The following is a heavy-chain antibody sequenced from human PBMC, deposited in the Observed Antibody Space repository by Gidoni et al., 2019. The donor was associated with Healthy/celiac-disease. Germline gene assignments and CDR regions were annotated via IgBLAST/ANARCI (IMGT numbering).Heavy chain of an antibody. Sequence: GSGGSTYYADSVKGRFTISRDNSKNTLYLQMNSLRAEDTAVYYCAKVVYSSGWDAFDIWGQGTMVTVSS. CDR2: GSGGST. J-gene: IGHJ3*02. CDR3: AKVVYSSGWDAFDI. V-gene: IGHV3-23*01. D-gene: IGHD6-19*01.